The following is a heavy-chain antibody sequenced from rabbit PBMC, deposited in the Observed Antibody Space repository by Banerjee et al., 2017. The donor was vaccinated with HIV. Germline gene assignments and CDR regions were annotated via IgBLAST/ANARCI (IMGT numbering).Heavy chain of an antibody. CDR1: GFTLSSYW. CDR2: IGAGGSGTT. J-gene: IGHJ4*01. CDR3: ARDPGRYFNF. V-gene: IGHV1S45*01. Sequence: QEQLVESGGGLVQPEGSLTLTCKASGFTLSSYWMWWVRQAPGKGLEWIACIGAGGSGTTYYASWAKGRFTISKTSSTTVTLQMTSLTAADTATYFCARDPGRYFNFWGPGTLVTVS. D-gene: IGHD3-1*01.